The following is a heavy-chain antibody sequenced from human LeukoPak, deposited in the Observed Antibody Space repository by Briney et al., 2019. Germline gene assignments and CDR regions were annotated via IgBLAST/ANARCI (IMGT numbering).Heavy chain of an antibody. Sequence: LAGGSLRLSCAASGFTFSSYGMHWVRQAPGKGLEWVAVIWYDGSNKYYADSVKGRFTISRDNSKNTLYLQMNSLRAEDTAVYYCAKDRIGVAEPKAYFDYWGQGTLVTVSS. CDR2: IWYDGSNK. CDR3: AKDRIGVAEPKAYFDY. CDR1: GFTFSSYG. V-gene: IGHV3-30*02. J-gene: IGHJ4*02. D-gene: IGHD6-19*01.